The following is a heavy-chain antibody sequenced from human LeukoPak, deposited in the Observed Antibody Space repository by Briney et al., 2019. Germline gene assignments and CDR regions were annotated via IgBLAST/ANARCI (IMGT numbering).Heavy chain of an antibody. D-gene: IGHD3-3*01. V-gene: IGHV1-69*04. CDR2: IIPILGIA. CDR1: GGTFSSYA. CDR3: ARDQTPNRGTYYDFWSGPANWFDP. Sequence: GASVKVSCKASGGTFSSYAISWVRQAPGQGLEWMGRIIPILGIANYAQKFQGRVTMTTDTSTSTAYMELRSLRSDDTAVYYCARDQTPNRGTYYDFWSGPANWFDPWGQGTLVTVSS. J-gene: IGHJ5*02.